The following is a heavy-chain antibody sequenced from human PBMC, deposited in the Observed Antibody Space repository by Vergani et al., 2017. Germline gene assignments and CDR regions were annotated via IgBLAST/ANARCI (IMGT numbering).Heavy chain of an antibody. D-gene: IGHD3-22*01. J-gene: IGHJ6*02. CDR3: AKGLMGIPMIVVVITLPDYYYCMDV. CDR1: GFTVSSNY. Sequence: EVQLVESGGGLVKPGVSLRLSCAASGFTVSSNYMSWVRQAPGKGREGVAVLYSGGSKDYANSVKARFTITRHNSKNTLHLQMTSLRAEDTALYYCAKGLMGIPMIVVVITLPDYYYCMDVWGQGTTVTVSS. CDR2: LYSGGSK. V-gene: IGHV3-53*04.